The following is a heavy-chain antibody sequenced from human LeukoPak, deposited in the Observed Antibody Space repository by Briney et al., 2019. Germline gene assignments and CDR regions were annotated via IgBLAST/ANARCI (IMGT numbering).Heavy chain of an antibody. CDR1: GYTFTSYG. Sequence: ASVKVSCKASGYTFTSYGISWVRQAPGQGLEWMGWISAYNGNTNYAQKLQGRVTMTTDASTSTAYMELRSLRSDDTAVYYCARAANYYYYYGMDVWGQGTTVTVSS. CDR2: ISAYNGNT. CDR3: ARAANYYYYYGMDV. J-gene: IGHJ6*02. V-gene: IGHV1-18*01.